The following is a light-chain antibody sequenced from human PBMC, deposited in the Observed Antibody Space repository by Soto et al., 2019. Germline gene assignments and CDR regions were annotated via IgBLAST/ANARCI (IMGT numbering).Light chain of an antibody. CDR3: QQGSTTPIT. CDR1: QNIGSF. J-gene: IGKJ5*01. CDR2: SAF. V-gene: IGKV1-39*01. Sequence: IQMTQSPSSLSASIGYIVTVSCGASQNIGSFLNWYQQKPGEAPRLLVYSAFRIQSGVPSRFNASGSGTDFTLSISSLQPEDFSTYYCQQGSTTPITFGLGTRLEI.